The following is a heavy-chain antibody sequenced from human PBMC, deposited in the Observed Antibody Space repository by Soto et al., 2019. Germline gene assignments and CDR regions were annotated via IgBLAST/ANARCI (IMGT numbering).Heavy chain of an antibody. CDR2: INPNSGGT. CDR3: ARDQGSGYDYI. J-gene: IGHJ3*02. V-gene: IGHV1-2*04. CDR1: GYTFTGYY. Sequence: GASVKVSCKASGYTFTGYYMHWVRQAPGQGLEWMGWINPNSGGTNYAQKFQGWVTMTRDTSISTAYMELSSLRSEDTAVYYCARDQGSGYDYIWGQGTMVTVSS. D-gene: IGHD5-12*01.